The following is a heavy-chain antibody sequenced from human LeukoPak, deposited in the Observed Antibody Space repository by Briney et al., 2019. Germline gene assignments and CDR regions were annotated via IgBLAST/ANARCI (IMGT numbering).Heavy chain of an antibody. CDR1: GGSISSSSYF. V-gene: IGHV4-39*01. Sequence: PSETLSLTCTVSGGSISSSSYFWGWIRQPPGKGLEWIGSIYYSGSTYYNPSLKSRVTISVDTSKNQFSLKLSSVTAADTAVYYCARQRRDDNWYFDLWGRGTLVTVSS. J-gene: IGHJ2*01. CDR2: IYYSGST. D-gene: IGHD3-22*01. CDR3: ARQRRDDNWYFDL.